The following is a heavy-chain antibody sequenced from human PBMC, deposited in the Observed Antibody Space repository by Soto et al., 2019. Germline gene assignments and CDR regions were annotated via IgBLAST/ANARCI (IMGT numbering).Heavy chain of an antibody. D-gene: IGHD5-12*01. J-gene: IGHJ4*02. CDR2: ISHLEST. CDR3: ARGGGYDSFDY. V-gene: IGHV4-30-2*06. CDR1: GASISYGGFS. Sequence: SETLSLTCTVSGASISYGGFSWSWIRQSPGKGLEWIGYISHLESTYFHPSFKSRLNMSIDRTRNQFSLKLSSVTAADMAVYYCARGGGYDSFDYWGQGVLVTVSS.